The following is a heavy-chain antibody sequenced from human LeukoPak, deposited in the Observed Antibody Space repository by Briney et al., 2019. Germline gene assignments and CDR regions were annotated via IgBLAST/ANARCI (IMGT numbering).Heavy chain of an antibody. V-gene: IGHV1-8*02. CDR1: GYTFTGYY. D-gene: IGHD3-9*01. J-gene: IGHJ5*02. Sequence: GASVKVSCKASGYTFTGYYMHWVRQAPGQGLEWMGWINPNSGNTGYAQKFQGRVTMTRNTSISTAYMELSSLRSEDTAVYYCARVDDILTGYDWFDPWGQGTLVTVSS. CDR2: INPNSGNT. CDR3: ARVDDILTGYDWFDP.